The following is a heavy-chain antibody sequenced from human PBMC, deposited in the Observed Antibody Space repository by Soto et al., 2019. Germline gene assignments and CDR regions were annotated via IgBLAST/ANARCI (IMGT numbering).Heavy chain of an antibody. CDR3: ARWGSSWYLGFDY. Sequence: SETLSLTCTVSGGSISSGGYYWSWIRQHPGKGLEWIGYIYYSGSTYYNPSLKSRVTISVDTSKNQFSLKLSSVTAADTAVYYCARWGSSWYLGFDYWGQGTLVTVSS. D-gene: IGHD6-13*01. CDR1: GGSISSGGYY. V-gene: IGHV4-31*03. CDR2: IYYSGST. J-gene: IGHJ4*02.